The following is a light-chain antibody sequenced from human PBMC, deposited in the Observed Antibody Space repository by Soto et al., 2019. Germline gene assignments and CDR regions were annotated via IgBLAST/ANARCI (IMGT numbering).Light chain of an antibody. V-gene: IGKV1-39*01. Sequence: DMEMTQSPSSLSAFVGDRVTITRRASQSISNYLNWYQHKPGKVPKLLIYAASSLQSGVPTRFSGSGSGTDFTLTINSLQPEDFATYYCQQSYGTPLTFGGGTKIEIK. CDR1: QSISNY. J-gene: IGKJ4*01. CDR2: AAS. CDR3: QQSYGTPLT.